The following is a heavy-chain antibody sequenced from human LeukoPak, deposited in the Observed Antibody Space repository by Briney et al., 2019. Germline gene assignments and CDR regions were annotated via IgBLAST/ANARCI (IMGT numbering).Heavy chain of an antibody. CDR3: VVAPAAFDI. Sequence: GGSLRLSCEASGITFSSYWMHWVRQAPGRGPVWVSRINSDGGRISYADSVKGRFSISRDNAKNTLYLQMNSLRVEETAVYYCVVAPAAFDIWGQGTMVTVSS. D-gene: IGHD2-21*01. V-gene: IGHV3-74*01. J-gene: IGHJ3*02. CDR1: GITFSSYW. CDR2: INSDGGRI.